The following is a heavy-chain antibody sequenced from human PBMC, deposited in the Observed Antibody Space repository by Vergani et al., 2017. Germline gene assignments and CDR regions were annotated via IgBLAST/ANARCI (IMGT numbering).Heavy chain of an antibody. J-gene: IGHJ3*02. D-gene: IGHD3-22*01. CDR2: IIPIFGTA. V-gene: IGHV1-69*01. CDR1: GGNFSSYG. CDR3: ARAPYYYDSSGYPVIRVDAFDI. Sequence: QVQLVQSGAGVKKPGSSVKVSCKASGGNFSSYGIRWVRQAPGQGLEWMGGIIPIFGTANYSQKFQGRVTITAEESTCTAYMELSSLRSEDTAVYYCARAPYYYDSSGYPVIRVDAFDIWGQGTMVTVSS.